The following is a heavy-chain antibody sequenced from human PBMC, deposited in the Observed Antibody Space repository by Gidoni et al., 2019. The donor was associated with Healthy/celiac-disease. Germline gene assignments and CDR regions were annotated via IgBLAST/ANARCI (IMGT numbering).Heavy chain of an antibody. CDR3: ARGATDLKTSGGKIVDY. J-gene: IGHJ4*02. CDR1: GGSFSGYY. Sequence: QVQLQQWGAGLLKPSETLSLPCAVYGGSFSGYYWSWIRQPPGKGLEWIGEINHSGSTNYNPSLKSRVTISVDTSKNQFSLKLSSVTAADTAVYYCARGATDLKTSGGKIVDYWGQGTLVTVSS. CDR2: INHSGST. D-gene: IGHD6-19*01. V-gene: IGHV4-34*01.